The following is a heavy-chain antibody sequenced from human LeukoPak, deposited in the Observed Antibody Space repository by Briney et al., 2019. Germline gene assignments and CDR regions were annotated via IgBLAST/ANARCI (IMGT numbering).Heavy chain of an antibody. J-gene: IGHJ6*02. CDR1: GGSTSSYY. CDR2: IYYSGST. D-gene: IGHD6-13*01. V-gene: IGHV4-59*08. CDR3: ARHVWEAAAGKDGMDV. Sequence: SETLSLTCTVSGGSTSSYYWSWIRQPPGKGLEWIGYIYYSGSTNYNPSLKSRVTISVDTSKNQFSLKLSSVTAADTAVYYCARHVWEAAAGKDGMDVWGQGTTVTVSS.